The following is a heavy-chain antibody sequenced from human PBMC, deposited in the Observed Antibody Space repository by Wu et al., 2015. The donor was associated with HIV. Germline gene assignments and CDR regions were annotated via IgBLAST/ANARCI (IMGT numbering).Heavy chain of an antibody. D-gene: IGHD3-22*01. J-gene: IGHJ4*02. Sequence: QVQLLQSGAEVKKPGASVMVSCKAAGYTFTEYYIYWVRQAPGQRPEWMGWINPINGATIYSENFEGRVTLTRDTSTNTAYMELSSLRSGDTAIYYCARDAPPITTEFDQWGQGTLVSVSS. V-gene: IGHV1-2*02. CDR3: ARDAPPITTEFDQ. CDR1: GYTFTEYY. CDR2: INPINGAT.